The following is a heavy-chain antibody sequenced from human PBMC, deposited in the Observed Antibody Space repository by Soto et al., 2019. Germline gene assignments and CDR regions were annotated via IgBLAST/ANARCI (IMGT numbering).Heavy chain of an antibody. CDR3: ARESNAHFDY. CDR2: IAHDGSEK. V-gene: IGHV3-7*01. D-gene: IGHD7-27*01. Sequence: PGGSLRLSCAVSGFTFSSYWMSWVRQAPGRGLEWVATIAHDGSEKFYVDSVKGRFTISRDNTKNSLYLQMNSLRAEDTAVYYCARESNAHFDYWGRGTMVTVSS. J-gene: IGHJ4*02. CDR1: GFTFSSYW.